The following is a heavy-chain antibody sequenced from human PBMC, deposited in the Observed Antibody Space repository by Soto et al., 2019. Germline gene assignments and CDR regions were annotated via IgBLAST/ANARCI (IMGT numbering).Heavy chain of an antibody. J-gene: IGHJ5*02. Sequence: SETLSLTCTVSGGSFSSSTYYWGWIRQPPGKGLEWIGSMYSGGNTYYNPSLKSRVTVSVDTSKNHFSLKLTSVTAADTAMYYCARQPYDSTGYYYGAWGQVTLFTVSS. CDR1: GGSFSSSTYY. D-gene: IGHD3-22*01. CDR3: ARQPYDSTGYYYGA. V-gene: IGHV4-39*01. CDR2: MYSGGNT.